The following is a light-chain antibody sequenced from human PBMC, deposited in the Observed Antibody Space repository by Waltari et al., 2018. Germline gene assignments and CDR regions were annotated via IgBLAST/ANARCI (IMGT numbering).Light chain of an antibody. J-gene: IGLJ2*01. Sequence: QSALTQPASVSGSPGQSITISCTGTSSDVGGYNYVSWYQQHPGKAPKLMIYEVSNRPSGVSNRFSGAKAGNTASLTMSGLQAEDEADYYCSSYTSSSTLEVVFGGGTKLTVL. CDR2: EVS. V-gene: IGLV2-14*01. CDR1: SSDVGGYNY. CDR3: SSYTSSSTLEVV.